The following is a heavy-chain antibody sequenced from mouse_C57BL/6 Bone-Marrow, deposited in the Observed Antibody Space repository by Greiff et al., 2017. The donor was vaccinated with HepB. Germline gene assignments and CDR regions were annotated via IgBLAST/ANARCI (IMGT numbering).Heavy chain of an antibody. Sequence: VQLQQSGAELVRPGASVKLSCTASGFNIKDDNMHWVKQRPEQGLEWIGWIDPENGDTEYASKFQGKATITADTSSNTAYLQLSSLTSEDTAVYYCTTSYYGPHFDYWGQGTTLTVSS. CDR3: TTSYYGPHFDY. J-gene: IGHJ2*01. CDR1: GFNIKDDN. CDR2: IDPENGDT. V-gene: IGHV14-4*01. D-gene: IGHD1-2*01.